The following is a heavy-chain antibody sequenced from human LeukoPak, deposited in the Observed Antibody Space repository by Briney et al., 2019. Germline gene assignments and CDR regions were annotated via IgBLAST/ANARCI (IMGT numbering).Heavy chain of an antibody. CDR1: GYTFTGYY. Sequence: ASVKVSCKASGYTFTGYYMHWVRQAPGQGLEWMGWINPNSGGTNYAQKFQGRVTMTRDTSISTAYMKLSRLRSDDTAVYYCARGIAAAGTRYWFDPWGQGTLVTVSS. V-gene: IGHV1-2*02. CDR2: INPNSGGT. CDR3: ARGIAAAGTRYWFDP. D-gene: IGHD6-13*01. J-gene: IGHJ5*02.